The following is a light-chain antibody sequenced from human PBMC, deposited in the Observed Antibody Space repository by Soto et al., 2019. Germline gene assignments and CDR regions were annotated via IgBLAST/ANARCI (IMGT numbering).Light chain of an antibody. CDR2: DVS. Sequence: QSVLTQPRSVSGSPGQSVTISCTGTSSDVGGYNYVSWYQQHPGKAPKLIIYDVSNRPSGVPDRFSGSKSGNTASLTISGLQAEDEADYYCCSYAGSYTLYVFGTGTKVTVL. CDR3: CSYAGSYTLYV. J-gene: IGLJ1*01. V-gene: IGLV2-11*01. CDR1: SSDVGGYNY.